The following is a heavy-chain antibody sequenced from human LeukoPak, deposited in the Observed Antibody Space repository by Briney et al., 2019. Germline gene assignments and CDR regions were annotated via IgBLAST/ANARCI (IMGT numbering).Heavy chain of an antibody. J-gene: IGHJ1*01. CDR3: ARDSQEFFQH. CDR2: IGGDGGST. V-gene: IGHV3-43*02. Sequence: AGSLRLSCAAPGFTFATYAIHCVRQAPGQGVACVSLIGGDGGSTYYADSMKGRFTISKDNSKNSLYLQMNSLRTEDTALYYCARDSQEFFQHWGQGTLVTVSS. CDR1: GFTFATYA.